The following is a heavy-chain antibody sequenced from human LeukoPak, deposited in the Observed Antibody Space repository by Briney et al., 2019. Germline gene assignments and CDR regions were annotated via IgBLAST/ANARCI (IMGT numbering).Heavy chain of an antibody. CDR3: ASPRVGATAFDI. CDR2: INPGDSDT. Sequence: GESLKISCKGSGYSFTTYWIGWVRQMPGKGLEYMGIINPGDSDTRYSPSCQGQVTISVDKSISTAYLQWSSLKASDTAMYYCASPRVGATAFDIWGQGTLVTVSS. CDR1: GYSFTTYW. V-gene: IGHV5-51*01. D-gene: IGHD1-26*01. J-gene: IGHJ3*02.